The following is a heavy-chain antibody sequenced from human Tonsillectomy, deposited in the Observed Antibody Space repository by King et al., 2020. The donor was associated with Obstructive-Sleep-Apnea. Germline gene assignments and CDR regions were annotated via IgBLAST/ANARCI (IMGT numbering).Heavy chain of an antibody. V-gene: IGHV3-9*01. J-gene: IGHJ3*02. D-gene: IGHD3-16*01. CDR2: INWSRGNI. CDR1: VFSFEDYA. Sequence: QLVQSGGGLVQPGRSLRLSCAASVFSFEDYAMHCVRQAPGKGLEGVSGINWSRGNIGYADSVKGRFTISRDTAKNSLSLKMNSLRLEASALYYCVKDRAGGVPDAFDIWGQGTMVTVSS. CDR3: VKDRAGGVPDAFDI.